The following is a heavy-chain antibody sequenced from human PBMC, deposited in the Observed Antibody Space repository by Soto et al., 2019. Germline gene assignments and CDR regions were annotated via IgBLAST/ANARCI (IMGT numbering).Heavy chain of an antibody. V-gene: IGHV1-69*01. CDR2: IIPIFGTA. Sequence: QVQLVQSGAEVKKPGSSVKVSCKASGGTFSSYAISWVRQAPGQGLEWMGGIIPIFGTANYAQKFQGRVTITADESTSTAYMELSCLRSEDTAVYYCARVGHCSGGSCYAGNEYWGQGTLVTVSS. CDR3: ARVGHCSGGSCYAGNEY. J-gene: IGHJ4*02. D-gene: IGHD2-15*01. CDR1: GGTFSSYA.